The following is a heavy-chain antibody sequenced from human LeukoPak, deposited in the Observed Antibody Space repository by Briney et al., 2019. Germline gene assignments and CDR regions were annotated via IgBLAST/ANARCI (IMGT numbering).Heavy chain of an antibody. CDR1: GFRFSTYW. J-gene: IGHJ2*01. D-gene: IGHD6-13*01. CDR2: IKQDGSEK. CDR3: ARAAYSSTWYSRYFDL. Sequence: GGSLRLSCAASGFRFSTYWMSWVRQAPGKGLEWVANIKQDGSEKYYVDSVKGRFTISRDNAKNSLYLQMNSLRAGDTAVYYCARAAYSSTWYSRYFDLWGRGTLVTVSS. V-gene: IGHV3-7*01.